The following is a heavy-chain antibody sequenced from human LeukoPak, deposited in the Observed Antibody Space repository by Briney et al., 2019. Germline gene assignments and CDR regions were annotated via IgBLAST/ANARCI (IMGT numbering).Heavy chain of an antibody. CDR2: TYYRSKWYN. D-gene: IGHD4-17*01. CDR3: ARDSPLTTVTTFPYWYFDL. CDR1: GDSVSSNSAA. V-gene: IGHV6-1*01. Sequence: TSQTLSLTCAISGDSVSSNSAAWHWIRQSPSRGLEWLERTYYRSKWYNDYAVSVKSRITINPDTSKNQFSLQLNSVTPEDTAVYYCARDSPLTTVTTFPYWYFDLWGRGTLVTVSS. J-gene: IGHJ2*01.